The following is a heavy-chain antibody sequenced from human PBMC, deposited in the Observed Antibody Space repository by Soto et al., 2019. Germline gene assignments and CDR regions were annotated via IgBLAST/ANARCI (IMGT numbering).Heavy chain of an antibody. J-gene: IGHJ4*02. V-gene: IGHV3-23*01. Sequence: EVQLLESGGGLVQPGGSLRLSCAASGFTFSSYAMSWVRQAPGKGLEWVSAISGSGGSTYYADSVKGRFTISRDNSKNTLYLQMNSLRAEDTAVYYCAKSVDDFWSGYYIGFDYWGQGTLVTVSS. CDR1: GFTFSSYA. CDR3: AKSVDDFWSGYYIGFDY. D-gene: IGHD3-3*01. CDR2: ISGSGGST.